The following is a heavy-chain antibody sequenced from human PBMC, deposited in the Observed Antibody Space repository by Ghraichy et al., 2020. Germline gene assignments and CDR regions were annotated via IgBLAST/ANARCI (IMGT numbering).Heavy chain of an antibody. CDR2: IWSDGSNE. V-gene: IGHV3-33*01. J-gene: IGHJ1*01. CDR3: ARDYDSSGYVYFHH. Sequence: GGSLRLSCAASGFTFSGYGMHWVRQAPGKGLEWVAVIWSDGSNEYYADSVKGRLTISRDNSKNTMYLQMNSLRVEDTAVYYCARDYDSSGYVYFHHWGQGTLVTVSS. D-gene: IGHD3-22*01. CDR1: GFTFSGYG.